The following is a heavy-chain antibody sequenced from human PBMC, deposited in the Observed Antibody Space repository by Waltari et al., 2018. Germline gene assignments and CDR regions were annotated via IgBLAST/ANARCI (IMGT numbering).Heavy chain of an antibody. CDR1: GFTFSSYW. V-gene: IGHV3-74*01. CDR3: ARAQLTMARNLDL. Sequence: EVQLVESGGGLVQPGGSLGLSCVTSGFTFSSYWMHWVRQVPGKGLVWVSRINSDGSTTSYADSVKGRFTISRDNAKNTLYLQMNSLRVDDTSVYYCARAQLTMARNLDLWGRGTLVTVSS. J-gene: IGHJ2*01. CDR2: INSDGSTT. D-gene: IGHD3-10*01.